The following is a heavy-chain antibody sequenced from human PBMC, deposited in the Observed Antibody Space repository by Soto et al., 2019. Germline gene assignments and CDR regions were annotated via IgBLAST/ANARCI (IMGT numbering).Heavy chain of an antibody. CDR2: IIPILGIA. CDR3: ARAGYRGIMGDGY. D-gene: IGHD2-21*01. V-gene: IGHV1-69*02. J-gene: IGHJ4*02. CDR1: GGTFSSYT. Sequence: QVQLVQSGAEVKKPGSSVKVSCKACGGTFSSYTISWVRQAPGQGLEWMGRIIPILGIANYAQKFQGRVTITADISTSTAYMELSSLRSEYTAVYYCARAGYRGIMGDGYWGQLTLITVSS.